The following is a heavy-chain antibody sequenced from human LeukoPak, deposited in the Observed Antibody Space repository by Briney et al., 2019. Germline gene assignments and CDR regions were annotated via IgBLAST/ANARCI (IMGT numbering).Heavy chain of an antibody. V-gene: IGHV3-7*01. J-gene: IGHJ4*02. D-gene: IGHD6-13*01. CDR2: IKQDGSEK. Sequence: PGRSLRLSCAASGFTFSSYGMHWVRQAPGKGLEWVANIKQDGSEKYYVDSVKGRFTISRDNAKNSLYLQMNSLRAEDTAVYYRARIGYSSSSLDYWGQGTLVTVSS. CDR1: GFTFSSYG. CDR3: ARIGYSSSSLDY.